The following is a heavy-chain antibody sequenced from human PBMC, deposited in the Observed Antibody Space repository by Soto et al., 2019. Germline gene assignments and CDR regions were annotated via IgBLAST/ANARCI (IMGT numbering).Heavy chain of an antibody. Sequence: EVQLLETGGGLAQPGGSLRLSCVASGFTFNYYDMSWVRQAPGNGLEWVSTIISTGVTTYYANSVKGRFTISRDNFKNTQWLQNNSLRAVDTAVYYCADPVPAATHYDYYNMDVWGQGTTVTVSS. D-gene: IGHD2-2*01. CDR3: ADPVPAATHYDYYNMDV. V-gene: IGHV3-23*01. CDR1: GFTFNYYD. J-gene: IGHJ6*02. CDR2: IISTGVTT.